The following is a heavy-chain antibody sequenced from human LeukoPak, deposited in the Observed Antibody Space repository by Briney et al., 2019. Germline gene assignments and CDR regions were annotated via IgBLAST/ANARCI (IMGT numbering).Heavy chain of an antibody. CDR2: IKQDGSEK. V-gene: IGHV3-7*01. D-gene: IGHD3-22*01. J-gene: IGHJ4*02. Sequence: GGSLRLSCAASGFTFSSYWMSWVRQGPGKGLEWVANIKQDGSEKYYVDSVKGRFTISRDNAKNSLYLQMNSLRAEDTAVYYCAASSYYDCFDYWGQGTLVTVSS. CDR3: AASSYYDCFDY. CDR1: GFTFSSYW.